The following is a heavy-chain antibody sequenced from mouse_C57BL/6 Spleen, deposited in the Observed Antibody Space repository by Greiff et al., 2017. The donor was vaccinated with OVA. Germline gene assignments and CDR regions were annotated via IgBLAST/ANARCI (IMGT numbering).Heavy chain of an antibody. Sequence: VKLQQPGTELVKPGASVKLSCKASGYTFTSYWMHWVKQRPGQGLEWIGNINPSNGGTNYNEKFKSKATLTVDKSSSTAYMQLSSLTSEDSAVYYCARYPAYYSNYDYFDYWGQGTTLTVSS. J-gene: IGHJ2*01. CDR1: GYTFTSYW. CDR2: INPSNGGT. CDR3: ARYPAYYSNYDYFDY. V-gene: IGHV1-53*01. D-gene: IGHD2-5*01.